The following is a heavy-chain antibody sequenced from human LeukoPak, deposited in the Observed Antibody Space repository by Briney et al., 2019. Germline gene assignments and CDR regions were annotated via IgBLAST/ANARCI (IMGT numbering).Heavy chain of an antibody. CDR3: AKFSQWLVSYYYYYYGMDV. D-gene: IGHD6-19*01. V-gene: IGHV3-23*01. CDR1: GFTFSSYA. CDR2: ISGSGGST. J-gene: IGHJ6*02. Sequence: GGSLRLSCAASGFTFSSYAMSWVRQAPGEGLEWVSAISGSGGSTYYADSVKGRFTISRDNSKNTLYLQMNSLRAEDTAVYYCAKFSQWLVSYYYYYYGMDVWGQGTTVTVSS.